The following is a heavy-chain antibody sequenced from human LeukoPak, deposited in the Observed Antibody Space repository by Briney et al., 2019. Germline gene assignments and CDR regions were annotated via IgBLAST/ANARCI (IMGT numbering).Heavy chain of an antibody. CDR3: ARDGDGDYVFSYYFDY. Sequence: WASVKVSCKASGYTFTGYYMHWVRQAPGQGLEWMGWINPNSGDTNYAQKFQGRVTMTRDTSINTAYMELSRLRSDDTAVYYCARDGDGDYVFSYYFDYWGQGTLVTVSS. D-gene: IGHD4-17*01. CDR1: GYTFTGYY. J-gene: IGHJ4*02. V-gene: IGHV1-2*02. CDR2: INPNSGDT.